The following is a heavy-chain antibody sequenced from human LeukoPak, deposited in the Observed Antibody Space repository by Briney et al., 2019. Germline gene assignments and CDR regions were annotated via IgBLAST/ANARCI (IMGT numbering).Heavy chain of an antibody. CDR2: VSTYNGNT. D-gene: IGHD5-18*01. CDR3: ARDVDTATDQINDY. J-gene: IGHJ4*02. CDR1: GYTFTSHG. V-gene: IGHV1-18*04. Sequence: ASVKVSCKASGYTFTSHGMSWVRQAPGQELEWMGWVSTYNGNTNYVPKYQGRVTMTTDTSTSTAYMELRSLRSDDTAVYYCARDVDTATDQINDYWGQGTLVTVSS.